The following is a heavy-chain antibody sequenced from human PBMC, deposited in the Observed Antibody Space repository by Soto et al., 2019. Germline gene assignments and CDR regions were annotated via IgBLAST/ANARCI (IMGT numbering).Heavy chain of an antibody. D-gene: IGHD2-21*01. Sequence: SETLSLTCAVYGVTFSAHYWSWIRQSPGKGLEWIGEINRSGSTNYNPSLKSRVTISTDTSKNQFSLNLSSVTAADTAVYYCARGLMWSYYYYYMDVWGKGTTVTVSS. CDR2: INRSGST. CDR3: ARGLMWSYYYYYMDV. V-gene: IGHV4-34*01. CDR1: GVTFSAHY. J-gene: IGHJ6*03.